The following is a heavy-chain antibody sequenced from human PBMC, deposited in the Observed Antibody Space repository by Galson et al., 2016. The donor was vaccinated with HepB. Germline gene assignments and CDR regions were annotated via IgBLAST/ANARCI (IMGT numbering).Heavy chain of an antibody. V-gene: IGHV5-51*01. Sequence: QSGAEVKKPGESLKISCKGSGYKFPDYWIAWVRQTPGKGLEWMGIIYPGDSDTTYGPSFQGQVTISADQSISTAYLQWTSLKASDTAMYYCARYLLRTGKTEGGYRYMDVWGKGTTVSVSS. CDR1: GYKFPDYW. D-gene: IGHD1-26*01. CDR2: IYPGDSDT. J-gene: IGHJ6*03. CDR3: ARYLLRTGKTEGGYRYMDV.